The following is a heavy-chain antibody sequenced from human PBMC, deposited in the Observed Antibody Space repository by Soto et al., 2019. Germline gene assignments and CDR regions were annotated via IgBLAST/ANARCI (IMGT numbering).Heavy chain of an antibody. CDR2: FDPEDGET. CDR1: GYTLTELS. J-gene: IGHJ4*02. V-gene: IGHV1-24*01. D-gene: IGHD2-2*01. CDR3: ATMTAVVTAASGDY. Sequence: ASVKVSCKVSGYTLTELSMHWVRQAPGKGLEWMGGFDPEDGETIYAQKFQGRVTMTEDTSTDTAYMELSSLRSEDTAVYYCATMTAVVTAASGDYWGQGTLVTVSS.